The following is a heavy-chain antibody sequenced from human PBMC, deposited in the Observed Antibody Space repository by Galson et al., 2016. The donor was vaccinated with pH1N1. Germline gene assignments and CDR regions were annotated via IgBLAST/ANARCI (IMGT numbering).Heavy chain of an antibody. Sequence: LSLTCAVSGGSIRSSNWWSWVRQPPGQGLEWIGEIYHIGGTNYNPPLKSRVTISLDKSKNHFSLNLASVTAADTAVYYCARDGGDYGGAGQYKYFDTWGQGTLVTVSS. CDR2: IYHIGGT. J-gene: IGHJ5*02. V-gene: IGHV4-4*02. D-gene: IGHD4-23*01. CDR3: ARDGGDYGGAGQYKYFDT. CDR1: GGSIRSSNW.